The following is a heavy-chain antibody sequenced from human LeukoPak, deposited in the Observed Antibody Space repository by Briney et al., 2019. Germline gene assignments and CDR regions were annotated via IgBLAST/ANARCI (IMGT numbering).Heavy chain of an antibody. CDR1: GGSINGYY. CDR3: ARDRVNFDY. Sequence: SETPSLTCTVSGGSINGYYWSWIRQPPGKGLEWIGYIYYSGSTNYNPSLKSRLTMSVDTSKNQFSLKLSSVTAADTAVYYCARDRVNFDYWGQGNLVTVSS. J-gene: IGHJ4*02. V-gene: IGHV4-59*01. CDR2: IYYSGST.